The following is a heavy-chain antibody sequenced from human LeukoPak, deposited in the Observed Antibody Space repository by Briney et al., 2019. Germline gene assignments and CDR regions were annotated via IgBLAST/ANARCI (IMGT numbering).Heavy chain of an antibody. J-gene: IGHJ4*02. CDR1: GFTFSSYS. Sequence: GGSLRLSCAASGFTFSSYSMNWVRQAPGKGLEWVSSISSSSSYIYYADSVKGRFTISRDNAKNSLYLQMNSLRAEDTAVYHCARFVVIAAAGAGTDWGQGTLVTVSS. CDR3: ARFVVIAAAGAGTD. V-gene: IGHV3-21*01. D-gene: IGHD6-13*01. CDR2: ISSSSSYI.